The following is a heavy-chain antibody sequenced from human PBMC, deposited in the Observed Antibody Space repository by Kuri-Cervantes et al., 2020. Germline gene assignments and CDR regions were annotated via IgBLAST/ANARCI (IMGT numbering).Heavy chain of an antibody. CDR1: GGSISSYY. CDR2: IYYSGST. D-gene: IGHD1-26*01. V-gene: IGHV4-59*01. Sequence: SETLSLTCTVSGGSISSYYWSWIRQPPGKGLEWIGYIYYSGSTNYNPSLKSRVTISVDTSKNQFSLKLSSVTAADTAVYYCAREGISGGYGYYDYWGQGTLVTVSS. CDR3: AREGISGGYGYYDY. J-gene: IGHJ4*02.